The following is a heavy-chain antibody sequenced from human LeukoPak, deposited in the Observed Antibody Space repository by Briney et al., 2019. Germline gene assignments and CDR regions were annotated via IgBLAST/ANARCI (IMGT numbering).Heavy chain of an antibody. V-gene: IGHV3-48*01. J-gene: IGHJ3*02. Sequence: GGSLRLSCAASGFTFSSYSMNWVRQAPGKGLEWVSYISSSSSTIYYADSVKGRFTISRDNAKNSLYLQMNSLRAEDTAVYYCAAPGEYCSSTSCYSRNDAFDIWGQGTMVTVSS. CDR2: ISSSSSTI. CDR1: GFTFSSYS. D-gene: IGHD2-2*01. CDR3: AAPGEYCSSTSCYSRNDAFDI.